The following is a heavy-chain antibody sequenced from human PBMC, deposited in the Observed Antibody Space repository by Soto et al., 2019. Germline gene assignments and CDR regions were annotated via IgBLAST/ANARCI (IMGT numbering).Heavy chain of an antibody. J-gene: IGHJ3*02. Sequence: GGSLRLSCAASGFTFSSYGMHWFRQAPGKGLEWVAVISYDGSNKYYADSVKGRFTISRDNSKNTLYLQMNSLRAEDTAVYYFSKLFQWLLDAFDIWCQGTMVTV. D-gene: IGHD6-19*01. CDR3: SKLFQWLLDAFDI. CDR2: ISYDGSNK. CDR1: GFTFSSYG. V-gene: IGHV3-30*18.